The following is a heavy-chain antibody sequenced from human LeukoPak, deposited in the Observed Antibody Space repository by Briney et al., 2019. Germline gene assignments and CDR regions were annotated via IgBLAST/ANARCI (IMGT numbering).Heavy chain of an antibody. CDR1: GFTFSTYA. V-gene: IGHV3-23*01. D-gene: IGHD4-17*01. Sequence: GGSLRLSCAASGFTFSTYAMTWVRQAPGKGLEWVSTISGTGGTTYYADSVKGRFTISRDNSKNTLFLQFNSLRADDTAVYYCAKGRGTTVTAAANYWGQGTLVTVSS. CDR3: AKGRGTTVTAAANY. CDR2: ISGTGGTT. J-gene: IGHJ4*02.